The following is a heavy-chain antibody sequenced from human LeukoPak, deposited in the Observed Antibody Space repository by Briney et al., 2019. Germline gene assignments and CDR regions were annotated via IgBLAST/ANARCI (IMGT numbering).Heavy chain of an antibody. CDR3: VRGDYVWGTNRFPLDY. J-gene: IGHJ4*02. CDR1: AYLFTSYT. V-gene: IGHV1-3*01. Sequence: ASVKVSCKASAYLFTSYTIHWVRQAPGQGLEWMGWINPVNDNTKYSQKFRGRVTFTTGTSANIAYMELSSLRSEDGAVYFCVRGDYVWGTNRFPLDYWGQGTLVTVTS. CDR2: INPVNDNT. D-gene: IGHD3-16*02.